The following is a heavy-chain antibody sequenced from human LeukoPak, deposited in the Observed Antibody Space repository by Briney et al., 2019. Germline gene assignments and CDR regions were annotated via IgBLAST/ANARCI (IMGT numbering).Heavy chain of an antibody. V-gene: IGHV3-23*01. CDR3: AKKGISGSYFDAFDI. CDR1: GFTFSSYA. Sequence: PGGSLRLSCAASGFTFSSYAMSRVRQAPGKGLEWVSGISGSGDTTHYADSVKGRFTISRDNSKNTLYLQMNSLRAEDTAVYYCAKKGISGSYFDAFDIWGQGTMVTVSS. D-gene: IGHD1-26*01. CDR2: ISGSGDTT. J-gene: IGHJ3*02.